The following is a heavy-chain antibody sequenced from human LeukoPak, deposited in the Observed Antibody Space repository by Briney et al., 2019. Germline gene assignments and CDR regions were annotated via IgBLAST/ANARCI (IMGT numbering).Heavy chain of an antibody. Sequence: SETLSLTCTVSGGSISSSSYYWRWIRQPPGKGPAWIGSIYYSGSTYYNPSLNSRVTISVDTSKNQFSQKLSSVTAADTAVYYCARHGGNSQQLGTFDYWGQGTLVTVSS. CDR3: ARHGGNSQQLGTFDY. CDR1: GGSISSSSYY. V-gene: IGHV4-39*01. J-gene: IGHJ4*02. CDR2: IYYSGST. D-gene: IGHD6-13*01.